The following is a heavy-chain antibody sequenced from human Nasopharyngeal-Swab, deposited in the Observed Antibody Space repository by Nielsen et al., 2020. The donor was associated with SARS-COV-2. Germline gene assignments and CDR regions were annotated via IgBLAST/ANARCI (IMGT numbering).Heavy chain of an antibody. CDR2: INHSVTT. J-gene: IGHJ6*02. CDR3: ARGSGLGMSYSLAHYFYYGMDV. Sequence: SQTLSLTCAVYGGSFSGYYWSWIRQPSGKGLEWIGEINHSVTTNYNPSLKSRVTISVDTSKNQFSLKLNSVTAADTAVYYCARGSGLGMSYSLAHYFYYGMDVWGQGTTVTVSS. V-gene: IGHV4-34*01. D-gene: IGHD1-26*01. CDR1: GGSFSGYY.